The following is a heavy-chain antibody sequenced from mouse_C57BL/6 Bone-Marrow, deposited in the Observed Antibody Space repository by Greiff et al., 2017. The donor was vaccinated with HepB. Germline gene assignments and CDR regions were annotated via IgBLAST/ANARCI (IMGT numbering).Heavy chain of an antibody. Sequence: EVMLVESGGGLVKPGGSLKLSCAASGFTFSDYGMHWVRQAPERGLEWVAYISSGSSSIYYAATVKGRVTISRDNAKNTLFLQMTSLRSEDTAMYYCARKSYYYGSSYDAMDYWGQGTSVTVSS. V-gene: IGHV5-17*01. CDR1: GFTFSDYG. D-gene: IGHD1-1*01. CDR2: ISSGSSSI. J-gene: IGHJ4*01. CDR3: ARKSYYYGSSYDAMDY.